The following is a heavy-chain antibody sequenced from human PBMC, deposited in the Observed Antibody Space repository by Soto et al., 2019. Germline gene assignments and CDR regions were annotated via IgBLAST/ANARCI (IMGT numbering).Heavy chain of an antibody. CDR3: AIMIVGMFFDY. V-gene: IGHV1-46*01. CDR1: GYIFTSSY. J-gene: IGHJ4*02. Sequence: QVQLVQSGAEVKKPGASVKVSCKASGYIFTSSYIHWVRQAPGQGLEWVGRLNPNGGTTSYAEKFQGRVTMTRDTSTSTVSMELSSLRSEDTAVYYCAIMIVGMFFDYWGQGTLVTVSS. CDR2: LNPNGGTT. D-gene: IGHD3-22*01.